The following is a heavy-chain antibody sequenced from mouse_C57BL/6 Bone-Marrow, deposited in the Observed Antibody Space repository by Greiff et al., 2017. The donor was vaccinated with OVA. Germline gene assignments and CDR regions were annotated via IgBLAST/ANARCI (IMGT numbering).Heavy chain of an antibody. V-gene: IGHV5-16*01. CDR2: INYDGSST. CDR1: GFTFSDYY. J-gene: IGHJ1*03. CDR3: ARDRGYYGSSYVGWYFDV. Sequence: EVQLVESEGGLVQPGSSMKLSCTASGFTFSDYYMAWVRQVPEKGLEWVANINYDGSSTYYLDSLKSRFIISRDNAKNILYLQMSSLKSEDTATYYCARDRGYYGSSYVGWYFDVWGTGTTVTVSS. D-gene: IGHD1-1*01.